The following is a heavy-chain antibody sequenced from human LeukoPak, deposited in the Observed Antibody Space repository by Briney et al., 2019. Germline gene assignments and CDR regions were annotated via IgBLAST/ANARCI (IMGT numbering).Heavy chain of an antibody. CDR3: ARAMGYNWFDP. J-gene: IGHJ5*02. CDR1: GFTFSSYW. V-gene: IGHV3-74*01. Sequence: PGGSLRLSCAASGFTFSSYWMHWVRQAPGKGLVWVSRINSDGSSTSYADSVKGRSTISRDNAKNTLYLQMNSLRAEDTAVYYCARAMGYNWFDPWGQGTLVTVSS. CDR2: INSDGSST.